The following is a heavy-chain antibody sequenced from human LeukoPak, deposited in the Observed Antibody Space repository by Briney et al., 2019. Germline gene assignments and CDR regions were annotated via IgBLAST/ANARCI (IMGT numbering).Heavy chain of an antibody. CDR1: GGTFSSYA. CDR2: IIPIFGTA. D-gene: IGHD3-3*01. Sequence: SVKVSCKASGGTFSSYAISWVRQAPGQGLEWMGGIIPIFGTANYAQKFQGRVTITTDESTSTAYMELSSLRSEDTAVYYCARYDFWSGYSQAWFDPWGQGTLVTVYS. V-gene: IGHV1-69*05. CDR3: ARYDFWSGYSQAWFDP. J-gene: IGHJ5*02.